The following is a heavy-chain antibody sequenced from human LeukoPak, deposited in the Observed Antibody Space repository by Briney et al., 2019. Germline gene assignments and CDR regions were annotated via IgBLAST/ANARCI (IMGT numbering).Heavy chain of an antibody. J-gene: IGHJ4*02. Sequence: SVKVSCKASGGTFSSYAISWVRQAPGQGLEWMGGIIPIFGTANYAQKFQGRVTITADESTSTAYMELSSLRSEDTAVYYCAREYSGSHHFDYWGQGTLVTVSS. CDR1: GGTFSSYA. CDR3: AREYSGSHHFDY. V-gene: IGHV1-69*13. CDR2: IIPIFGTA. D-gene: IGHD1-26*01.